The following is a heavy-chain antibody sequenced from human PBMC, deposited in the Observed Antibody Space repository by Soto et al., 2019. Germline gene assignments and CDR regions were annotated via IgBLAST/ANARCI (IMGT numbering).Heavy chain of an antibody. J-gene: IGHJ6*02. Sequence: SETLSVTCTVSGGSVSSGSYYWSWIRQPPGKGLEWIGYIYYSGSANYNPSLKSRVTISVDTSKNQFSLKLSSVTAADTAVYYCARPLYSYGPMDVWGQGTTVTVSS. D-gene: IGHD5-18*01. CDR3: ARPLYSYGPMDV. CDR1: GGSVSSGSYY. CDR2: IYYSGSA. V-gene: IGHV4-61*01.